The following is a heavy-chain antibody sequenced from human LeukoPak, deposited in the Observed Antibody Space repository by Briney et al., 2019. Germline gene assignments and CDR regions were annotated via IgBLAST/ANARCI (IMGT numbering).Heavy chain of an antibody. D-gene: IGHD6-6*01. J-gene: IGHJ6*03. CDR2: IIPIFGTA. Sequence: ASVKVSCKASGGTLSSYAISWVRQAPGQGLEWMGGIIPIFGTANYAQKFQGRVTITTDESTSTAYMELSSLRSEDTAVYYCGRDSSSSNRYYYYYMDVWGKGTTVTVSS. V-gene: IGHV1-69*05. CDR3: GRDSSSSNRYYYYYMDV. CDR1: GGTLSSYA.